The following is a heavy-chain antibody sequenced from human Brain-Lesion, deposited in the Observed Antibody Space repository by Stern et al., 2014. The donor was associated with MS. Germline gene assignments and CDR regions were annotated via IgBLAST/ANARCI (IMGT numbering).Heavy chain of an antibody. V-gene: IGHV4-31*03. J-gene: IGHJ4*02. CDR3: ARGARYSDSSGYYFYFDY. D-gene: IGHD3-22*01. Sequence: VHLVESGPGLVKPSQTLPLTCTVSGGSINSGGYYWSWIRPYPGKGLEWIGYIYYTGSAYYDPSLKSRLSMSIDTSKNQFSLNLNSVTAADTAVYYCARGARYSDSSGYYFYFDYWGQGTLVTVSS. CDR1: GGSINSGGYY. CDR2: IYYTGSA.